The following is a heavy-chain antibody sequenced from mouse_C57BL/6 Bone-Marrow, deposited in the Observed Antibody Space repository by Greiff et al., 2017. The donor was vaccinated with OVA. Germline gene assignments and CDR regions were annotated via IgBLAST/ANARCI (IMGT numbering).Heavy chain of an antibody. CDR1: GFSFNTYA. D-gene: IGHD1-1*01. J-gene: IGHJ3*01. CDR2: IRSKSNNYAT. Sequence: GGGLVQPKGSLKLSCAASGFSFNTYAMTWVRQAPGKGLEWVARIRSKSNNYATYYADSVKDRFTISRDDSESMLYLQMNNLKTEDTAMYYCVRPSSYYGIPFAYWGQGTLVTVSA. CDR3: VRPSSYYGIPFAY. V-gene: IGHV10-1*01.